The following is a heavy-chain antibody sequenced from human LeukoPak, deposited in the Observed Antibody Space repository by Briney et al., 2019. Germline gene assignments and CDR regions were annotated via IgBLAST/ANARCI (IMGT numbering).Heavy chain of an antibody. CDR1: GFTFSSYA. Sequence: GGSLRLSCAASGFTFSSYAMSWVRQVPGKGLEWVSAISGSGGSTYYADSVKGRFTISRDNSKNTLYLQMNSLRAEDTAVYYCAKGPGSSGPTGAYYYYYGMDVWGQGTTVTVSS. CDR2: ISGSGGST. CDR3: AKGPGSSGPTGAYYYYYGMDV. J-gene: IGHJ6*02. V-gene: IGHV3-23*01. D-gene: IGHD3-22*01.